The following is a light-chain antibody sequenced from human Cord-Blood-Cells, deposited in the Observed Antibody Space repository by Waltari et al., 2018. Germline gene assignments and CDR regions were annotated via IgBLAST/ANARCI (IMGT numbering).Light chain of an antibody. Sequence: IVLPQSPGTLSLSPGDRATLSCRASQSVSSSYLAWYQQKPGQAPRLLIYGASSRATGIPDRFRGSGSGTDFTLTISRLEPEDFAVYYCQQYGSSPYTFGQGTKLEIK. CDR3: QQYGSSPYT. J-gene: IGKJ2*01. CDR1: QSVSSSY. CDR2: GAS. V-gene: IGKV3-20*01.